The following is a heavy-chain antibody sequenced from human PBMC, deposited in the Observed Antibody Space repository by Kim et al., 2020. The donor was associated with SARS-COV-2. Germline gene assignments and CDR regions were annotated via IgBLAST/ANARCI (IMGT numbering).Heavy chain of an antibody. Sequence: SETLSLTCTVSGGSISSYYWSWIRQPPGKGLEWIGYIYYSGSTNYNPSLKSRVTISVDTSKNQFSLKLSSVTAADTAVYYCARGRKIGAAGGDYWGQGTLVTVSS. J-gene: IGHJ4*02. CDR1: GGSISSYY. D-gene: IGHD6-13*01. CDR3: ARGRKIGAAGGDY. V-gene: IGHV4-59*13. CDR2: IYYSGST.